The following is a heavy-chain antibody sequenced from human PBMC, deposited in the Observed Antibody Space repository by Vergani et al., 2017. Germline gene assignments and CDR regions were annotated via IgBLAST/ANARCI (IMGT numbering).Heavy chain of an antibody. CDR1: QYTFTDYY. CDR2: INPNSGGT. Sequence: QVQLVQSGAEVTKPGASVTVSCKASQYTFTDYYIHWVRLAPGQGLEWMGWINPNSGGTHYAQRFQGRVTMTRDTSINTASMELIGLRSDDTAVYYCARDGLPWKSGRSWFDPGGQGTQVTVSS. D-gene: IGHD1-1*01. J-gene: IGHJ5*02. V-gene: IGHV1-2*02. CDR3: ARDGLPWKSGRSWFDP.